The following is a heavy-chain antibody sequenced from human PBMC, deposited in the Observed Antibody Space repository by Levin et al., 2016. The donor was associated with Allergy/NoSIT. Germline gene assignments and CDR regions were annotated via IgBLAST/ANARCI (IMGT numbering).Heavy chain of an antibody. V-gene: IGHV1-69*13. J-gene: IGHJ6*03. CDR3: ARSAYSSSSYNPAYYYYYNMDV. CDR1: GGTFSSYA. D-gene: IGHD6-6*01. CDR2: IIPTFGAV. Sequence: SVKVSCKASGGTFSSYAISWVRQAPGQGLEWMGGIIPTFGAVNYAQKFQGRVTITADESTSTAYMELSSLSSEDTAVYYCARSAYSSSSYNPAYYYYYNMDVWGKGTTVTVSS.